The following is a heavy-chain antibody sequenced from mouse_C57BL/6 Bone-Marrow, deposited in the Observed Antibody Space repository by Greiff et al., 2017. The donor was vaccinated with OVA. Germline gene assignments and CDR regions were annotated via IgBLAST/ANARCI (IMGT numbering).Heavy chain of an antibody. V-gene: IGHV1-72*01. CDR2: IDPNSGGT. CDR1: GYTFTSYW. J-gene: IGHJ2*01. Sequence: VQLQQPGAELVKPGASVKLSCKASGYTFTSYWMHWVKQRPGRGLEWIGRIDPNSGGTKYNEKFKSKATLTVDKPSSTAYMQLSSLTSEDSAVDYGAREGDSSGPGYFDYWGQGTTLTVSA. D-gene: IGHD3-2*02. CDR3: AREGDSSGPGYFDY.